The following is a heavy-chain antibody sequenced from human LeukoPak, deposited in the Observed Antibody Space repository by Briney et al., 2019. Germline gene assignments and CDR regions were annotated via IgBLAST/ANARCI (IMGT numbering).Heavy chain of an antibody. D-gene: IGHD1-26*01. J-gene: IGHJ4*02. Sequence: GGSLRLSCAATGFSFSTYSMAWVRQAPGKGLEWVANIKGDESARHQADSVKGRFTISRDNAQRSVYLQMSRLRGEDTGVYYCARDVGGSLDYWGQGTLVTVSS. CDR1: GFSFSTYS. V-gene: IGHV3-7*01. CDR2: IKGDESAR. CDR3: ARDVGGSLDY.